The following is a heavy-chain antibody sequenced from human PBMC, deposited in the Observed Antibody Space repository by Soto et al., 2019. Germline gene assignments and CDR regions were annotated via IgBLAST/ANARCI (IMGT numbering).Heavy chain of an antibody. D-gene: IGHD6-19*01. J-gene: IGHJ4*02. CDR2: IWNDGSNK. V-gene: IGHV3-33*01. CDR3: ARDKGGWPFDD. Sequence: GGSLRLSCAASGFTFSSYGMHWVRQAPGKGLEWVAVIWNDGSNKNYADSVKGRFTISRDNSKNTLYLQMNSLRAEDTAAYYCARDKGGWPFDDWGQGTLVTVSS. CDR1: GFTFSSYG.